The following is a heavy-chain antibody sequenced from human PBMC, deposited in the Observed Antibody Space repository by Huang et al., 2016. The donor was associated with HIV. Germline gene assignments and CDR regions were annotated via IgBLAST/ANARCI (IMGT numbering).Heavy chain of an antibody. Sequence: EEQLVESGGGLVQPGGSPRLSCAASEFSLSNSWMDWVRQAPGGGLVWVSDIASDGRSTRYADSVKCRFTISRDNAKNTLYLQMNSLRAEDTAVYYCARDGNWKKVELDSWGQGTLVTVSS. CDR2: IASDGRST. D-gene: IGHD1-20*01. V-gene: IGHV3-74*01. CDR1: EFSLSNSW. J-gene: IGHJ4*02. CDR3: ARDGNWKKVELDS.